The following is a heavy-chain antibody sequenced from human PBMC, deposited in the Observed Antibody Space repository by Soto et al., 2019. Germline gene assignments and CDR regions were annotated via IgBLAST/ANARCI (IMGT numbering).Heavy chain of an antibody. D-gene: IGHD3-10*01. CDR3: ALPGNGHYYYGRDV. J-gene: IGHJ6*02. CDR1: GGTFSSYA. CDR2: IIRIFGTA. V-gene: IGHV1-69*01. Sequence: QVQLVQSEAEVKKPGSSVKVSCKASGGTFSSYAISWVRQAPGQGLEWMGGIIRIFGTAHYAQKFQGRVTITADESSGTAYLELSSLRSEDTAVYYCALPGNGHYYYGRDVWGQGTTVTVSS.